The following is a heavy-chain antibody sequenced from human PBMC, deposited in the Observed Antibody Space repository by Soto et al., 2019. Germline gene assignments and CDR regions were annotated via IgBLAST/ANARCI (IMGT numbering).Heavy chain of an antibody. CDR3: ARRYGPGFDY. V-gene: IGHV4-61*08. D-gene: IGHD4-17*01. Sequence: SETLSLTCTVSGGSISSGAYSWSWIRQAPGRGLEWIGYIYYSGSTNYNPSLKSRVTISVDTSKNQFSLKLSSVTAADTAVYFCARRYGPGFDYWGQGTLVTVSS. CDR2: IYYSGST. J-gene: IGHJ4*02. CDR1: GGSISSGAYS.